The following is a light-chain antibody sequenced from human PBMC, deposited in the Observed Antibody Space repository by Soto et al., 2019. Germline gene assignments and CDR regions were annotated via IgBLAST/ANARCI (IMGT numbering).Light chain of an antibody. CDR2: GNS. J-gene: IGLJ2*01. CDR3: QSYDSSLSAVV. Sequence: QSVLTQPPSVSGAPGQRVTISCTGSSSNIGAGYDVHWYQQLPGTAPKLLIDGNSNRPSGVPDRFSGSKSGTSASLAITGLRAADGADDGCQSYDSSLSAVVFGGGTKLTVL. CDR1: SSNIGAGYD. V-gene: IGLV1-40*01.